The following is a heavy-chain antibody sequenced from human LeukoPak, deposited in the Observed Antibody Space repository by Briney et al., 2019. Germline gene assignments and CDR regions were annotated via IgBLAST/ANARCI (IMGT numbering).Heavy chain of an antibody. CDR1: GGSISSSSYY. Sequence: KPSETLSLTCTVSGGSISSSSYYWGWIRPSPGKGLVWIGSGYHSETTYYNPSLESRVSIFIDTSKNQFSLKLSSVTAADTAVYYCARGCRDGYNTFDYGGWGTVTTVS. J-gene: IGHJ4*02. CDR3: ARGCRDGYNTFDY. V-gene: IGHV4-39*01. D-gene: IGHD5-24*01. CDR2: GYHSETT.